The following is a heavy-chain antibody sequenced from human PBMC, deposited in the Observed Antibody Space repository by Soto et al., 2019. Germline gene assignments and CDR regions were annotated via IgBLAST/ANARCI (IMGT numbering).Heavy chain of an antibody. D-gene: IGHD3-10*01. Sequence: GESLKISGKGSGYSFTTYCIAWVLQMPGKGLEWVGIIYPGDSDTRYSPSFEGHVTISVDKSISTAFLQWNSLKASDNAIYYCARHSTSAPKDYWGQGTLVTVSS. CDR2: IYPGDSDT. CDR1: GYSFTTYC. J-gene: IGHJ4*01. CDR3: ARHSTSAPKDY. V-gene: IGHV5-51*01.